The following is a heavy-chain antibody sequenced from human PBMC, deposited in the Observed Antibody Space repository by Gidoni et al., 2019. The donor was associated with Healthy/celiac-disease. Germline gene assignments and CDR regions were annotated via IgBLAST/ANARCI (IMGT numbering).Heavy chain of an antibody. J-gene: IGHJ1*01. CDR1: GFTFSDYY. D-gene: IGHD1-7*01. CDR2: ISSSGRTI. Sequence: SCAASGFTFSDYYMSWIRQAPGRGREWVSYISSSGRTIYYAASVKGRFTISRDNAKNSLYLQMNSLRAEDTAVYYCARVETTKSFQHWGQGTLVTVSS. CDR3: ARVETTKSFQH. V-gene: IGHV3-11*01.